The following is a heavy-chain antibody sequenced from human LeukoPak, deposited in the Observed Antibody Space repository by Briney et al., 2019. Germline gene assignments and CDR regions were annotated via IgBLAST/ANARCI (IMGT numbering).Heavy chain of an antibody. CDR2: INPNTRCT. J-gene: IGHJ4*02. Sequence: ASVKVSCKASGYTFTWYYMHWVRQAPGQGVEWMGWINPNTRCTNYAQKFQGRVTMTRDTSISTAYMELSRLRSDDTAVYYCARVALRYSYVHGDYWGQGTLVTVSS. V-gene: IGHV1-2*02. CDR3: ARVALRYSYVHGDY. D-gene: IGHD5-18*01. CDR1: GYTFTWYY.